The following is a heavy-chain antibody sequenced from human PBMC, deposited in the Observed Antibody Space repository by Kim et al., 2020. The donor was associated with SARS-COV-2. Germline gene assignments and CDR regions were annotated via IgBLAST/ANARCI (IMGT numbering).Heavy chain of an antibody. Sequence: GGSLRLSCAASGFTVSSNYMSWVRQAPGKGLEWVSVIYSGGSTYYADSVKGRFTISRHNSKNTLYLQMNSLRAEDTAVYYCARDRLLWFGEEYGMDVWGQGTTVTVSS. D-gene: IGHD3-10*01. J-gene: IGHJ6*02. V-gene: IGHV3-53*04. CDR2: IYSGGST. CDR1: GFTVSSNY. CDR3: ARDRLLWFGEEYGMDV.